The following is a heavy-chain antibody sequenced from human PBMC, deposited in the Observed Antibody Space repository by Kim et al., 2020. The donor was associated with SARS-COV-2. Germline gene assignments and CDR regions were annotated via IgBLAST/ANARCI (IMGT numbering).Heavy chain of an antibody. CDR2: NT. D-gene: IGHD3-10*01. CDR3: ARAAPVGGDY. V-gene: IGHV1-8*01. Sequence: NTGYAQKFQVRVTMTRNTSISTAYMELSSLRSEDTAVYYCARAAPVGGDYWGQGTLVTVSS. J-gene: IGHJ4*02.